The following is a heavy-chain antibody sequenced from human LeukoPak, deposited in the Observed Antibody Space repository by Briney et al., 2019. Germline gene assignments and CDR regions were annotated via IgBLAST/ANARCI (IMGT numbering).Heavy chain of an antibody. J-gene: IGHJ4*02. V-gene: IGHV3-23*01. D-gene: IGHD2-2*01. CDR3: AKDVHLFCSSTSCYSSRFDY. CDR2: ISGSGGST. Sequence: GGSLRPSCAASGFTFSSYAMSWVRQAPGKGLEWVSAISGSGGSTYYADSVKGRFTISRDNSKNTLYLQMNSLRAEDTAVYYCAKDVHLFCSSTSCYSSRFDYWGQGTLVTVSS. CDR1: GFTFSSYA.